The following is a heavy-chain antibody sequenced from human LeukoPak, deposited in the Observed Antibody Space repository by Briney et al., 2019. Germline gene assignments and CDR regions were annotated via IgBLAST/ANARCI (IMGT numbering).Heavy chain of an antibody. V-gene: IGHV3-21*01. Sequence: GGSLRLPCAASGFTFSSYSMNWVRQAPGKGLEWVSSISSSSSYIYYADSVKGRFTISRDNAKNSLYLQMNSLRAEDTAVYYCARAGDIVVVPADTNTDYYMDVWGKGTTVTVSS. J-gene: IGHJ6*03. CDR2: ISSSSSYI. CDR3: ARAGDIVVVPADTNTDYYMDV. CDR1: GFTFSSYS. D-gene: IGHD2-2*01.